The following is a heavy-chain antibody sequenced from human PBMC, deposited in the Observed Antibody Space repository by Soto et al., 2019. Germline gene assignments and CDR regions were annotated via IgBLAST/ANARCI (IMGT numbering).Heavy chain of an antibody. CDR2: SYYSGST. J-gene: IGHJ5*02. CDR1: GGSITNNY. Sequence: SETLSLTCTVSGGSITNNYWSWIRQSPGKGLEWIGCSYYSGSTSYNPSLRSRVTISIDTSKTQFSLRLRSVTAADTAVYYCARRQNWNNLFDTWGQGTLVTVSS. V-gene: IGHV4-59*08. D-gene: IGHD1-1*01. CDR3: ARRQNWNNLFDT.